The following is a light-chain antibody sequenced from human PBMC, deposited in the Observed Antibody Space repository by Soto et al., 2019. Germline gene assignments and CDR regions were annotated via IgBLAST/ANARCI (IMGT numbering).Light chain of an antibody. CDR3: QHHNSYSVA. J-gene: IGKJ1*01. V-gene: IGKV1-5*01. CDR1: QSVGNW. CDR2: DSS. Sequence: DIQMTQSPSTLFASVGDRVTITCRASQSVGNWLAWFQQKPGRAPQLLIYDSSTLEPGVPSRFRGSGSGTEFTPTINGLQPDDFATYYCQHHNSYSVAFGQGTKVDI.